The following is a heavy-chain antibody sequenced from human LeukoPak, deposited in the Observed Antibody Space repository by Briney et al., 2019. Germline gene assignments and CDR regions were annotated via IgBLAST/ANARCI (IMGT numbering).Heavy chain of an antibody. Sequence: ASVKVSCKASGYTFTRYDITWVRQATGQGLEWMGWINPNSGNTGYAQKFQGRVTITRNSSISTAYMEVSSLRSENTAVYYCARVGCSDTSCYTYYYYYMDVWGKGATVTVSS. J-gene: IGHJ6*03. CDR1: GYTFTRYD. V-gene: IGHV1-8*03. CDR3: ARVGCSDTSCYTYYYYYMDV. CDR2: INPNSGNT. D-gene: IGHD2-2*02.